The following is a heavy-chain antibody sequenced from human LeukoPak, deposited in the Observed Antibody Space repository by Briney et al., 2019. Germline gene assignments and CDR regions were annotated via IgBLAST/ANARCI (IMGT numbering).Heavy chain of an antibody. J-gene: IGHJ4*02. CDR1: GFTFDDYT. CDR3: AKDYGGRTGGLDY. CDR2: ISWDGGST. V-gene: IGHV3-43*01. Sequence: GGSLRLSCAASGFTFDDYTMHWVRQAPGKGLEWVSLISWDGGSTYYADSVKGRFTISRDNSKNSLYLQMNSLRTEDTALYYCAKDYGGRTGGLDYWGQGTLVTVSS. D-gene: IGHD4-17*01.